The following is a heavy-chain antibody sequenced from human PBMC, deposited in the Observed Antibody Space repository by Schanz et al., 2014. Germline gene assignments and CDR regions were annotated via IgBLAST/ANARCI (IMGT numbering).Heavy chain of an antibody. CDR2: ISHDGHRD. CDR3: ARENLNWEAFDI. V-gene: IGHV3-30*19. Sequence: QVQLVESGGGVVQPGRSLRLSCAASGFTFSKYGVHWVRQAPGKGLEWVAQISHDGHRDFYADSVKGRFTVSRDNAKNSLYLEMTSLRGEDTAVYYCARENLNWEAFDIWGQGTTVIVSS. J-gene: IGHJ3*02. CDR1: GFTFSKYG. D-gene: IGHD7-27*01.